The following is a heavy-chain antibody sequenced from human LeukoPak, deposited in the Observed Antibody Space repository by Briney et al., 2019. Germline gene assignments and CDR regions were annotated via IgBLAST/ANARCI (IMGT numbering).Heavy chain of an antibody. CDR3: ARDLLKWDY. CDR2: ISGSGGST. V-gene: IGHV3-23*01. CDR1: GFTFSSYA. D-gene: IGHD2-8*01. Sequence: PGGSLRLSCAASGFTFSSYAMTWVRQAPGKGLEWASTISGSGGSTYYADSVKGRFTISRDNSKNTLYLQMNSLRAEDTAVYYCARDLLKWDYWGQGTLVTVSS. J-gene: IGHJ4*02.